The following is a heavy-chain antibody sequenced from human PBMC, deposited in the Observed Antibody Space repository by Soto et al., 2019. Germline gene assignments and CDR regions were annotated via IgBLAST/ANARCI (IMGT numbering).Heavy chain of an antibody. V-gene: IGHV4-4*07. J-gene: IGHJ5*02. Sequence: SETLSLTCTVSGGSISSYYWSWIRQPAGKGLEWIGRIYTSGSTNYNPSLKSRVTMSVDTSKNQFSLKLSAVTAADTAVYYCASLRVEYYYGSGSYYWFDPWGQGTLVTVSS. CDR1: GGSISSYY. CDR2: IYTSGST. D-gene: IGHD3-10*01. CDR3: ASLRVEYYYGSGSYYWFDP.